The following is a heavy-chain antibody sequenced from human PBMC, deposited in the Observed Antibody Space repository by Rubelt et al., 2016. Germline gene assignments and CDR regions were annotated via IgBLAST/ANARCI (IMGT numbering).Heavy chain of an antibody. V-gene: IGHV1-46*01. J-gene: IGHJ3*02. CDR1: GYTFTSYY. CDR2: INPSGGST. CDR3: ARELNDFDI. Sequence: QVQLVQSGAEVKKPGASVKVSCKASGYTFTSYYMHWVRQAPGQGLEWMGIINPSGGSTSYAQKFQDRATMTRDAVTSTVYMELSSLRSDDTAVYYSARELNDFDIWGQGTMVTVSS.